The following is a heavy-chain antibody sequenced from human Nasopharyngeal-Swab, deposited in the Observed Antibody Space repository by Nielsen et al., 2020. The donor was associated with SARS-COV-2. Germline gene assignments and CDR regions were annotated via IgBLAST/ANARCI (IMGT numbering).Heavy chain of an antibody. CDR3: ARALWGSYYYGMDV. CDR2: ISYDGSNK. D-gene: IGHD7-27*01. CDR1: GFTFSSYA. V-gene: IGHV3-30*04. Sequence: SCAASGFTFSSYAMHWVRQAPGKGLEWVAVISYDGSNKYYADSVKGRFTISRDNSKNTLYLQMNSLRAEDTAVYYCARALWGSYYYGMDVWGQGTTVTVSS. J-gene: IGHJ6*02.